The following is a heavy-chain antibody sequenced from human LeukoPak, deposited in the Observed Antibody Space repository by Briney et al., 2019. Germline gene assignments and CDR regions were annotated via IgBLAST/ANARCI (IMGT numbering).Heavy chain of an antibody. Sequence: ASVKVSCKASGYTFTGYYMHWVRQAPGQGLEWMGWINPNSGGTNYAQKFQGRVTMTRDTSISTAYMELSSLRSEDTAVYYCARVWWDYYDSSGYYSNYYMDVWGKGTTVTISS. CDR2: INPNSGGT. D-gene: IGHD3-22*01. CDR1: GYTFTGYY. CDR3: ARVWWDYYDSSGYYSNYYMDV. V-gene: IGHV1-2*02. J-gene: IGHJ6*03.